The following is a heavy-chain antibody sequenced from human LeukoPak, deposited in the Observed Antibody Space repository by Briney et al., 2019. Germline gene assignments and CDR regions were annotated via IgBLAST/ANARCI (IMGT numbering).Heavy chain of an antibody. V-gene: IGHV1-18*01. Sequence: APVKVSCKASGYTFTSYGISWVRQAPGQGLAWMGWISAYNGNTNYAQKLQGRVTMTTDTSTSTAYMELRSLRSDDTAVYYCARDSIGGSYLNYYYYYMDVWGRGTTVTVSS. D-gene: IGHD1-26*01. CDR2: ISAYNGNT. CDR1: GYTFTSYG. CDR3: ARDSIGGSYLNYYYYYMDV. J-gene: IGHJ6*03.